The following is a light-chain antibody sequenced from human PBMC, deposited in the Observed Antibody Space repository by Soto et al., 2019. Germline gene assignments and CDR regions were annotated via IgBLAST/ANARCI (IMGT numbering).Light chain of an antibody. J-gene: IGKJ5*01. CDR1: QGISSY. Sequence: IPLTQSPSSVSASVGGRVTITCGASQGISSYLAWYQQKPGKAPKLLIYAASTLQSGVPSRFSGSGSGTDFTLTISGLQTEDFATYYCQQYYSYPITFGQGTRLE. CDR2: AAS. CDR3: QQYYSYPIT. V-gene: IGKV1-9*01.